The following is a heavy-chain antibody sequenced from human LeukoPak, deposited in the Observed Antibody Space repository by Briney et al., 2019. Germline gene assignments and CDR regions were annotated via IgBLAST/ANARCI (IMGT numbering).Heavy chain of an antibody. Sequence: SETLSLTCAVYGVSFSGYYWSWIRQPPGKGLEWIGEINHSGSTNYNPSLMRRVIISVDTPKNQFSLKLSSVTAADTAVYYCARPRNRYSGSYRRDAFDIGGQGTMLTVSS. CDR1: GVSFSGYY. J-gene: IGHJ3*02. D-gene: IGHD1-26*01. CDR3: ARPRNRYSGSYRRDAFDI. CDR2: INHSGST. V-gene: IGHV4-34*01.